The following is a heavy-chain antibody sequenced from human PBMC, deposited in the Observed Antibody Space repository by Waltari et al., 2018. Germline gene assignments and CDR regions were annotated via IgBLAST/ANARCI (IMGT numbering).Heavy chain of an antibody. V-gene: IGHV4-38-2*01. CDR1: GYSISSGYY. Sequence: QVQLQESGPGLVKPSETLSLTCAVSGYSISSGYYWGWIRQPPGKGLEWIGSIYHGGSTYYNPPLKSRVTISVATSRNQLSLKLSSVTAVDTAVYYCARLKQQRYFDYWGQGTLVTVSS. D-gene: IGHD6-13*01. J-gene: IGHJ4*02. CDR3: ARLKQQRYFDY. CDR2: IYHGGST.